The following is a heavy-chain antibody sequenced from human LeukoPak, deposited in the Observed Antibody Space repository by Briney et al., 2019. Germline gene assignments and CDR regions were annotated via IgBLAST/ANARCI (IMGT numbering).Heavy chain of an antibody. CDR2: ISTSGGNT. V-gene: IGHV3-23*01. CDR3: ARDIRGAGNYGWFDP. J-gene: IGHJ5*02. D-gene: IGHD4-17*01. CDR1: GFTFSRYA. Sequence: PGGSLRLSCAGSGFTFSRYAMTWVRQTPGKGLEWVSSISTSGGNTYYLDSVKGRFTISRDNSKNTLYLQMNSLRAEDTALYRCARDIRGAGNYGWFDPWGQGTLVTVSS.